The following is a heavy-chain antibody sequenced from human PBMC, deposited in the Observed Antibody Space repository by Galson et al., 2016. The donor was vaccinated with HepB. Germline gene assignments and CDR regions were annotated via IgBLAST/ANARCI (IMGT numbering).Heavy chain of an antibody. J-gene: IGHJ6*02. CDR3: ARHRGVAIAHSYYYYGLDV. CDR1: GGSFSTYF. Sequence: SETLSLTCDVYGGSFSTYFWSWIRQPPGKGLEWIGEINHSGSTNQNPSLKSRVTLSIDTSKSQFSLNLTSVTAADTAVYYCARHRGVAIAHSYYYYGLDVWGQGTTVTVSS. CDR2: INHSGST. V-gene: IGHV4-34*01. D-gene: IGHD3-3*01.